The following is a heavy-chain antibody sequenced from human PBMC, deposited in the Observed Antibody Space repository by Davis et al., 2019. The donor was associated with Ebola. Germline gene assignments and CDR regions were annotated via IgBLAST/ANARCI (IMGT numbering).Heavy chain of an antibody. D-gene: IGHD3-3*01. J-gene: IGHJ5*02. Sequence: GGSLRLSCAASGFTFSSYWMSWVRQAPGKGLEWVSYISSSGSTIYYADSVKGRFTISRDNAKNSLYLQMNSLRAEDTAVYYCARDLPYYDFWSGYFDPWGQGTLVTVSS. CDR2: ISSSGSTI. CDR3: ARDLPYYDFWSGYFDP. V-gene: IGHV3-48*04. CDR1: GFTFSSYW.